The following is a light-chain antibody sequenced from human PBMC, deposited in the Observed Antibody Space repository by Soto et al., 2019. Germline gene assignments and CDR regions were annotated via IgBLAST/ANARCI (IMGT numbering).Light chain of an antibody. J-gene: IGKJ4*01. Sequence: DIVMTQSPDSLAVSLGERATINCKSSQSVSHNTNNKNYLAWYQQKPGQPPKLLIYWASTRESGVPDRFSGSGSGTDFTLTISSLQAEDVAVYYCQQYYVTPLTFGGATKVQIK. CDR3: QQYYVTPLT. CDR1: QSVSHNTNNKNY. CDR2: WAS. V-gene: IGKV4-1*01.